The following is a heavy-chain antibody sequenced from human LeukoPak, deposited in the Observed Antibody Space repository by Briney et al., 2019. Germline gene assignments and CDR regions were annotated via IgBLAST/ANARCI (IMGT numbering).Heavy chain of an antibody. J-gene: IGHJ4*02. D-gene: IGHD6-19*01. Sequence: PGGSLRLSCAGSGFIFNNYAMHWVRQPPGKGLEWVSGISWNSGTIDYADSVRGRFTTSRDNAKNSLYLQMDSLRVEDKAFYYCAKDNRRHYTSGPNPDSLHWGQGALVTVSS. V-gene: IGHV3-9*01. CDR3: AKDNRRHYTSGPNPDSLH. CDR2: ISWNSGTI. CDR1: GFIFNNYA.